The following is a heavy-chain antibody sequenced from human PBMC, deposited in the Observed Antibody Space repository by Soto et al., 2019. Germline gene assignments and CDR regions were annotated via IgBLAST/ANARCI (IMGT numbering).Heavy chain of an antibody. V-gene: IGHV3-23*01. CDR2: ISGSGGST. D-gene: IGHD7-27*01. CDR3: AKEVSLGSTVDLGY. J-gene: IGHJ4*02. CDR1: GFTFSIFA. Sequence: GGSLRLSCAASGFTFSIFAMSWVRQSPGKGLEWVSTISGSGGSTYYADAVKGRFRISRDTSMGTLYLQMKSLRVEDTTIYYCAKEVSLGSTVDLGYWGQGTLVTVSS.